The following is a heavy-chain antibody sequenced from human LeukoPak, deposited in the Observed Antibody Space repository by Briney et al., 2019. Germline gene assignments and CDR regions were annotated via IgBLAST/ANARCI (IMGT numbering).Heavy chain of an antibody. J-gene: IGHJ4*02. Sequence: GGSLRLSCAASEFTFSDYWMYWVRQAPGKGLEWVANIREDGNVTYYVDSVKGRFAISGDNAKKSLYLQMSSLRAEDTAVYYCAKSRAADTTLLFDYWGQGTLVTVSS. CDR3: AKSRAADTTLLFDY. V-gene: IGHV3-7*03. D-gene: IGHD6-13*01. CDR1: EFTFSDYW. CDR2: IREDGNVT.